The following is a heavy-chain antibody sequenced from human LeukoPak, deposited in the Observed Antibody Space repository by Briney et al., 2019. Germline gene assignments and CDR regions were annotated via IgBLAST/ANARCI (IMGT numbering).Heavy chain of an antibody. V-gene: IGHV1-8*03. Sequence: ASVKVSCKASGYTFTSYYMHWVRQAPGQGLEWMGWMNPNSGNTGYAQKFQGRVTITRNTSISTAYMELSSLRSEDTAVYYCARGVPLRYFDWLPQSNWFDPWGQGTLVTVSS. CDR3: ARGVPLRYFDWLPQSNWFDP. J-gene: IGHJ5*02. D-gene: IGHD3-9*01. CDR1: GYTFTSYY. CDR2: MNPNSGNT.